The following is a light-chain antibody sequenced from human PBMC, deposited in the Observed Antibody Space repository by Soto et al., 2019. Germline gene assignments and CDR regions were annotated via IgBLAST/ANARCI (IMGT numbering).Light chain of an antibody. CDR3: QKYNSAPWT. J-gene: IGKJ1*01. Sequence: DIQMTPSPSPLSTSPGERATLTCRASQGISNYLAWYQQKTGKAPKLLIYAASTLQSGVPSRFSGSESGTDFTLTISSLQPEDGATYYGQKYNSAPWTFGQGTKVDIK. CDR1: QGISNY. V-gene: IGKV1-27*01. CDR2: AAS.